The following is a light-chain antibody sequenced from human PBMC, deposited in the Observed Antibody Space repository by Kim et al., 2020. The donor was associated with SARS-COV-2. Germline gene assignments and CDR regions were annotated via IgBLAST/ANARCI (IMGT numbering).Light chain of an antibody. CDR2: AAS. J-gene: IGKJ4*01. CDR3: QQVHTYPLT. CDR1: QGISTF. Sequence: IQLTQSPSSLSASVGDRVTITCRASQGISTFLAWYQQTPGKAPKLLIYAASTLQSGVPSRFSGSGSGTDFTLTIRSLQPEDCATYYCQQVHTYPLTFGGGTKVDIK. V-gene: IGKV1-9*01.